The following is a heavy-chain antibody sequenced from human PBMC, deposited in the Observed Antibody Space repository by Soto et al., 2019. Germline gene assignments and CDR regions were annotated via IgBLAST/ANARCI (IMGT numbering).Heavy chain of an antibody. CDR2: INAGNGNT. CDR1: GYTFTSYA. Sequence: ASVKVSCKASGYTFTSYAMHWVRQAPGQRLEWMGWINAGNGNTKYSQKFQGRVTITRDTSASTAYMELSSLRSEDTAVYYCARVPYSSGWFEPYYFDYWGQGTLVTVSS. J-gene: IGHJ4*02. D-gene: IGHD6-19*01. CDR3: ARVPYSSGWFEPYYFDY. V-gene: IGHV1-3*01.